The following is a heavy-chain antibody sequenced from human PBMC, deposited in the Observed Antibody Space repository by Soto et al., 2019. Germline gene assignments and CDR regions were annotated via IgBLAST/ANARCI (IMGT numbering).Heavy chain of an antibody. Sequence: SETRSLTCAVYGGSFSGYYWSWIRQPPGKGLEWIGEINHSGSTNYNPSLKSRVTISVDTSKNQFSLKLSSVTAADTAVYYCARVFKQLVPVLTTEGMDVWGQGTTVTVSS. CDR2: INHSGST. CDR3: ARVFKQLVPVLTTEGMDV. CDR1: GGSFSGYY. V-gene: IGHV4-34*01. D-gene: IGHD6-13*01. J-gene: IGHJ6*02.